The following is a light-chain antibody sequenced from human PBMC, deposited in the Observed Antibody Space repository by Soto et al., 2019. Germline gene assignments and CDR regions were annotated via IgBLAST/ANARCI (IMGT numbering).Light chain of an antibody. CDR2: KAP. CDR3: QNYNSYSEA. V-gene: IGKV1-5*03. J-gene: IGKJ1*01. Sequence: IQMPQSPSTPSPSEGDRVTITSLVSTTISSWLAWYQQKPGKAPKLLIYKAPTLKSGVPSRFSGSGSGTEFTLTISSLQPDDFAAYYCQNYNSYSEAFGQGTKVDIK. CDR1: TTISSW.